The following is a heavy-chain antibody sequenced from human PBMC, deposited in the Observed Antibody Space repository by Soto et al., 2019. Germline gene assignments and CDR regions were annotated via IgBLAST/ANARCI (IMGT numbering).Heavy chain of an antibody. CDR3: ARGSYYSGWV. D-gene: IGHD6-19*01. Sequence: SQTLSLTCAISGDSVSSTSAAWSWIRQSPSRGLEWLGRTYYRSKWYSDYAVSVKSRITINPDTSKNQFSLQLNSVTPEDAAVYYCARGSYYSGWVWGQGTLVTVSS. V-gene: IGHV6-1*01. CDR1: GDSVSSTSAA. J-gene: IGHJ4*02. CDR2: TYYRSKWYS.